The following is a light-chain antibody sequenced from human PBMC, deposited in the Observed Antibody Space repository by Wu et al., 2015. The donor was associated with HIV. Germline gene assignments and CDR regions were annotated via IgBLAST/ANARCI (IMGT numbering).Light chain of an antibody. V-gene: IGKV3-15*01. CDR1: QTVDSN. CDR2: GAS. CDR3: QQYNNWPPWT. J-gene: IGKJ1*01. Sequence: EIVLTQSPGTLSLSPGERATLSCRASQTVDSNLLAWYQQKPGQTPRLVIYGASTRATGIPARFSGSGSGTEFTLTISSLQSEDFAVYYCQQYNNWPPWTFGQGTKVEIK.